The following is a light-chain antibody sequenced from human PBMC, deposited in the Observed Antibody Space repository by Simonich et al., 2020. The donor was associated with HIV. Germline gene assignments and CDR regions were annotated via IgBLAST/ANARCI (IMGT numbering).Light chain of an antibody. Sequence: AIQMTQSPSSFSASVGDRVTITCRASQDISYDLGWYQQKPGKTPKVLVYAASSLRTGVPSRFSGSGSGTDFTITISSLQPEDFATYYCLQDYTYPLTFGGGTKVEI. CDR2: AAS. V-gene: IGKV1-6*01. CDR1: QDISYD. CDR3: LQDYTYPLT. J-gene: IGKJ4*01.